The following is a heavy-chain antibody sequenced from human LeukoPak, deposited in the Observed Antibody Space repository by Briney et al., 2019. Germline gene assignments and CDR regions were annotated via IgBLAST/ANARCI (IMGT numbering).Heavy chain of an antibody. D-gene: IGHD6-25*01. CDR1: GFSFYDYS. CDR2: ISSSSTYI. Sequence: GGSLRLSCTGSGFSFYDYSMNWVRLAPGKGLEWVPCISSSSTYIYYADSVKGRFSISRDNAKKSMYLQMNSLRAEDTAVYYCSRAPYSSAPYLEYFQHWGHGTLVTVSS. V-gene: IGHV3-21*01. CDR3: SRAPYSSAPYLEYFQH. J-gene: IGHJ1*01.